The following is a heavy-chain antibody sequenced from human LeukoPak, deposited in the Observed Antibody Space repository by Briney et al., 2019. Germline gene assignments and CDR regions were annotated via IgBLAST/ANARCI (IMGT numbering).Heavy chain of an antibody. CDR3: ARGSYDILTVRHYYYYMDV. CDR1: GFTVSSNY. D-gene: IGHD3-9*01. CDR2: IYSGGST. J-gene: IGHJ6*03. V-gene: IGHV3-53*01. Sequence: GGSLRLSCAASGFTVSSNYMSWVRQAPGKGLEWVSVIYSGGSTYYADSVKGRFTISRDNSKNTLYLQMNSLRAEDTAVYYCARGSYDILTVRHYYYYMDVWGKGTTVTISS.